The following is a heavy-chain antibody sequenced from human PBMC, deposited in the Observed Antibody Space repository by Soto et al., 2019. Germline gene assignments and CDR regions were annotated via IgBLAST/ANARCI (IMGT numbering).Heavy chain of an antibody. J-gene: IGHJ4*02. CDR2: ISKSDYT. CDR1: GFAFNDYG. V-gene: IGHV3-21*01. CDR3: AREDSIIIPAVSDF. Sequence: GGSLRLSCTVSGFAFNDYGINWVRQAPGKGLEWVSSISKSDYTYYSDSVTGRFTISRDNAKNSVSLQMNTLRVEDTAVYYCAREDSIIIPAVSDFWGQGTLVTVSS. D-gene: IGHD2-2*01.